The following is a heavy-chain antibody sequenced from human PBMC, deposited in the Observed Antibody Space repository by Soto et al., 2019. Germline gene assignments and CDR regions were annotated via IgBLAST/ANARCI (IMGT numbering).Heavy chain of an antibody. J-gene: IGHJ6*02. Sequence: GASVKVSCKASGYTFTSYGISWVRQAPGQGLEWMGWISAYSGGTNYAQKFQGWVTMTRDTSISTAYMELSRLRSDDTAVYYCARDRPYYDFWSGFGFGMDVWGQGTTVTVSS. CDR1: GYTFTSYG. V-gene: IGHV1-2*04. D-gene: IGHD3-3*01. CDR3: ARDRPYYDFWSGFGFGMDV. CDR2: ISAYSGGT.